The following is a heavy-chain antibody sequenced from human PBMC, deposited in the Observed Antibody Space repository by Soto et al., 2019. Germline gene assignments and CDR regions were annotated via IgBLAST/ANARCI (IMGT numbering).Heavy chain of an antibody. V-gene: IGHV3-11*01. CDR3: ATGGRDGYNLEGYFDY. CDR1: GFTFSDYY. J-gene: IGHJ4*02. Sequence: QVQLVESGGGLVKPGGSLRLSCAASGFTFSDYYMSWIRQAPGKGLEWVSYISSSGSTIYDADSVKGRFTISRDNAKNALYMQMNSLRAEDTAVYYCATGGRDGYNLEGYFDYWGQGTLVTVSS. CDR2: ISSSGSTI. D-gene: IGHD5-12*01.